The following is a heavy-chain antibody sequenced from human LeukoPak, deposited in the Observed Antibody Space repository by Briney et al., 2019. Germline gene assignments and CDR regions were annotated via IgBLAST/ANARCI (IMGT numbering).Heavy chain of an antibody. CDR2: FYYTGLT. D-gene: IGHD6-13*01. J-gene: IGHJ6*04. CDR1: GDSITSNYY. V-gene: IGHV4-39*01. CDR3: ARFRGSSWPSYYYYGMDV. Sequence: SETLSLTCTVSGDSITSNYYWGWIRQPPGKGLEWIGTFYYTGLTYYKSSLRSRVSISIDTSNSQFSLKVRSVTAADTAVYYCARFRGSSWPSYYYYGMDVWGKGTTVTVSS.